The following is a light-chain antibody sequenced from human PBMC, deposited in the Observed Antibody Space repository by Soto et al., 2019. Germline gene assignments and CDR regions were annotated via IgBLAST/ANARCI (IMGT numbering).Light chain of an antibody. J-gene: IGLJ2*01. V-gene: IGLV2-8*01. CDR2: EVT. CDR3: SSYAGSNNLV. CDR1: SSDVGGYHY. Sequence: QSALTQPPSASGSPGQSVTISCTGTSSDVGGYHYVSWYQQHPGKAPKLMIHEVTKRPSGVPDRFSGSKSGNTASLTVSGLQGEDEADYYCSSYAGSNNLVFGGGTQLIVL.